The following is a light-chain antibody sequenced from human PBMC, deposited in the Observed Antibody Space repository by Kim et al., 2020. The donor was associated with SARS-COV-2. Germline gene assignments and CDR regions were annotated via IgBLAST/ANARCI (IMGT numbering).Light chain of an antibody. CDR1: SEHSSYT. CDR2: LNSDGSH. Sequence: QLVLTQSPSASSSLEASVKVTCTLSSEHSSYTIAWHQQEPQKGPRYLMRLNSDGSHNKGDGIPDRFSGSSSGAARYLTISSLQSEDEADYSCHTWGSDFVVFGGGTQLTVL. V-gene: IGLV4-69*02. J-gene: IGLJ2*01. CDR3: HTWGSDFVV.